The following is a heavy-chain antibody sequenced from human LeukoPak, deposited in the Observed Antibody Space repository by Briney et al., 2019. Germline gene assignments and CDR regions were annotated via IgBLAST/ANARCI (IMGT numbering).Heavy chain of an antibody. CDR2: INSDGSST. CDR1: GFTFSGYL. V-gene: IGHV3-74*01. D-gene: IGHD5-24*01. CDR3: ARVRVATLNF. Sequence: GGSLRLSCAASGFTFSGYLMHWVRQAPEKGLVWVSRINSDGSSTAYADSVKGRFTISRDNAKNTLYLQMNSLRAEDTAVYYCARVRVATLNFWGQGILVTVSS. J-gene: IGHJ4*02.